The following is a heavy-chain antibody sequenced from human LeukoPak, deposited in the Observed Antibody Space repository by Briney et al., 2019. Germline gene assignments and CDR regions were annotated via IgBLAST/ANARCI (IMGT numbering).Heavy chain of an antibody. J-gene: IGHJ4*02. D-gene: IGHD6-13*01. Sequence: ASVKVSCKASGYTFTSYGISWVRQAPGQGLEWMGWISAYNGNTNYAQKFQGRVTMTRNTSISTAYMELSSLRSEDTAVYYCARGRSSSWYKEGDYWGQGTLVTVSS. CDR2: ISAYNGNT. CDR1: GYTFTSYG. CDR3: ARGRSSSWYKEGDY. V-gene: IGHV1-18*01.